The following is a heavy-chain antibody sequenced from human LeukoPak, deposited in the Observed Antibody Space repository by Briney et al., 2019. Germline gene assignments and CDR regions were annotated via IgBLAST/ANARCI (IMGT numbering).Heavy chain of an antibody. CDR1: GFTFSSYA. CDR2: ISGSGGST. Sequence: PGGSLRLSCAASGFTFSSYAMSWVREAPGKGLEWVSAISGSGGSTYYADSVKGRFTISRDNSKNTLYLQMNSLRAEDTAVYYCAKDRPNYYYYYGMDVWGQGTTVTVSS. J-gene: IGHJ6*02. CDR3: AKDRPNYYYYYGMDV. V-gene: IGHV3-23*01.